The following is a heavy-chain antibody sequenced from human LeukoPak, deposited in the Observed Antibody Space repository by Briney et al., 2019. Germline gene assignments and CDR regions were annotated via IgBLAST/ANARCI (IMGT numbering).Heavy chain of an antibody. J-gene: IGHJ4*02. V-gene: IGHV3-21*01. D-gene: IGHD3-10*01. CDR2: ISSSSYI. Sequence: GGSLRLSCAASGFTFSSYSMNWVRQAPGKGLEWVSSISSSSYIYYADSVKGRFTISRDNAKNSLYLQMNSLRAEDTAVYYCARDRSRDYYGSGSYYGWGQGTLVTVSS. CDR3: ARDRSRDYYGSGSYYG. CDR1: GFTFSSYS.